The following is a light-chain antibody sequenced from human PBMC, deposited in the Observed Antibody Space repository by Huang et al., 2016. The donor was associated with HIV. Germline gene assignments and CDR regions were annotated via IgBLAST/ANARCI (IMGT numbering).Light chain of an antibody. J-gene: IGKJ1*01. CDR2: EGS. V-gene: IGKV2D-29*02. CDR1: QSLLHTDANTY. CDR3: MQTIQPAT. Sequence: DIVLTQTPLSLSVTPGQPASISCKSSQSLLHTDANTYLYWYVQRPVQSPQLLIYEGSNRLSGGPERFSGSGAGTDLTLNIRRVEAEDAGVYSCMQTIQPATFGQGTKVEIK.